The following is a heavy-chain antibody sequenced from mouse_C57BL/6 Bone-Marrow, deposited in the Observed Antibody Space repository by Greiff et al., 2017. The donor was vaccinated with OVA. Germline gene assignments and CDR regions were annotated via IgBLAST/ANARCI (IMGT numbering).Heavy chain of an antibody. CDR3: ARLLLRPYAMDY. Sequence: EVQLQQSGPELVKPGASVKLSCKASGYTFTDYYMNWVKQSHGQSLEWIGDINPNNGGTSYNQKFKGKATLTVDKSSSTAYMELRSLTSEDSAVYYCARLLLRPYAMDYWGQGTSVTVSS. V-gene: IGHV1-26*01. J-gene: IGHJ4*01. CDR2: INPNNGGT. D-gene: IGHD1-1*01. CDR1: GYTFTDYY.